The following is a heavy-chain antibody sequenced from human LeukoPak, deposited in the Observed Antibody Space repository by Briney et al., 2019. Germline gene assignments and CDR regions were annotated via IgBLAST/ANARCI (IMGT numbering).Heavy chain of an antibody. CDR3: ARDPLSRSVWYSTDY. V-gene: IGHV3-7*01. CDR2: IKQDGSEK. CDR1: GFTFSSYW. J-gene: IGHJ4*02. Sequence: GGSLRLSCAASGFTFSSYWMSWVRQAPGKGLEWVANIKQDGSEKYYVDSVKGRFTISRDNAKNSLYLQMHRRGAEDAAGYCCARDPLSRSVWYSTDYWGQGTLVTVSS. D-gene: IGHD2-21*01.